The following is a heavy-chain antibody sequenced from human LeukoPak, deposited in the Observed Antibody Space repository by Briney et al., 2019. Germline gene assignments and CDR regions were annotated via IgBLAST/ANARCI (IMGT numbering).Heavy chain of an antibody. CDR2: ISYDGSNK. CDR1: GFTFSSYA. V-gene: IGHV3-30*01. J-gene: IGHJ5*02. D-gene: IGHD3-3*01. CDR3: ARGEGRITIFGVVTYKNWFDP. Sequence: PGGSLRLSCAASGFTFSSYAMHWVRQAPGKGLEWVAVISYDGSNKYYADSVKGRFTISRDNSKNTLYLQMNSLRAEDMAVYYCARGEGRITIFGVVTYKNWFDPWGQGTLVTVSS.